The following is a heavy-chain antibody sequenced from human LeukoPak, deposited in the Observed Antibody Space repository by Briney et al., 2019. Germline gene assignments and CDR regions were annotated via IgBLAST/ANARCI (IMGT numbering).Heavy chain of an antibody. Sequence: PSETLSLTCTVSGGSISSSSYYWGWIRQPPGKGLEWIGSIYYSGSTYYNPSLKSRVTISVDTSKNQFSLKLSSVTAADTAVYYCARDRSGYYPDYWGQGTLVTVSS. J-gene: IGHJ4*02. CDR1: GGSISSSSYY. V-gene: IGHV4-39*02. CDR3: ARDRSGYYPDY. D-gene: IGHD3-22*01. CDR2: IYYSGST.